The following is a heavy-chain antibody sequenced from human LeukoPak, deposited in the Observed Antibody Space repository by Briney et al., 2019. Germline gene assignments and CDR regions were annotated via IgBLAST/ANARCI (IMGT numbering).Heavy chain of an antibody. Sequence: GGSLRLSCAASGFTFSSYGMSWVRQAPGKGLEWVSAISGSGGSTYYADSVKGRFTISRDNSKNTLYLQMNSLRAEDTAVYYCAKAPFNHYYDSSGSSPGDDYWGQGTLVTVSS. D-gene: IGHD3-22*01. CDR3: AKAPFNHYYDSSGSSPGDDY. CDR1: GFTFSSYG. J-gene: IGHJ4*02. CDR2: ISGSGGST. V-gene: IGHV3-23*01.